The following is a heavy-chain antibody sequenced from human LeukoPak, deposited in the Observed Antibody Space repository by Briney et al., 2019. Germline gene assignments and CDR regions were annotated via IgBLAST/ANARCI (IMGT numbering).Heavy chain of an antibody. Sequence: ASVKVSCKVSGYTLTELSMHWVRQAPGKGLEWMGGFDPEDGETIYAQKFQGRVTMTEDTSTDTAYMGLSSLRSEDTAVYYCATYCSGGSCYSRDYYFDYWGQGTLVTVSS. V-gene: IGHV1-24*01. J-gene: IGHJ4*02. CDR3: ATYCSGGSCYSRDYYFDY. CDR1: GYTLTELS. D-gene: IGHD2-15*01. CDR2: FDPEDGET.